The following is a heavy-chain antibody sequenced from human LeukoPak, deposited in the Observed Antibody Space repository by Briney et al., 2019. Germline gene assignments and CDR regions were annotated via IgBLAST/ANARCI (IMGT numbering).Heavy chain of an antibody. CDR1: GFTFSSYA. CDR3: ARGSPGYNWNGRDAFDI. J-gene: IGHJ3*02. Sequence: GRSLRLSCAASGFTFSSYAMHWVRQAPGKGLEWVAVISYDGSNKYYADSVKGRFTISRDNSKNTLYLQMNSLRAEDTAVYYCARGSPGYNWNGRDAFDIWGQGTMVTVSS. CDR2: ISYDGSNK. D-gene: IGHD1-20*01. V-gene: IGHV3-30-3*01.